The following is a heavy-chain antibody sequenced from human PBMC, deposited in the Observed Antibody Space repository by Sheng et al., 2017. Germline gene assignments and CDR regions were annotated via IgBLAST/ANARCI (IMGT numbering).Heavy chain of an antibody. CDR1: GGSFSGYY. Sequence: QVQLQQWGAGLLKPSETLSLTCAVYGGSFSGYYWSWIRQPPGKGLEWIGEINHSGSTNYNPSLKSRVTISVDTSKNQFSLKLSSVTAADTAVYYCARARARITMIVVLTGGSAFDIWGQGTMVTVSS. CDR3: ARARARITMIVVLTGGSAFDI. CDR2: INHSGST. J-gene: IGHJ3*02. D-gene: IGHD3-22*01. V-gene: IGHV4-34*01.